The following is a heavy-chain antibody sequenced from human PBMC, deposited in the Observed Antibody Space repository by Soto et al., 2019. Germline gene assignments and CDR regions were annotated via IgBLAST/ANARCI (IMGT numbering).Heavy chain of an antibody. CDR3: ARSVAPCEYHLLYYFDY. D-gene: IGHD2-2*01. V-gene: IGHV4-30-2*01. J-gene: IGHJ4*02. CDR1: GGSISSGGYS. CDR2: MYHSGST. Sequence: TLSLTCAVSGGSISSGGYSWSWIRQPPGKGLEWIGYMYHSGSTYYNPSLKSRVTISVDTSKNQFSLKLSSVTAADTAVYYCARSVAPCEYHLLYYFDYWGQGTLVTVSS.